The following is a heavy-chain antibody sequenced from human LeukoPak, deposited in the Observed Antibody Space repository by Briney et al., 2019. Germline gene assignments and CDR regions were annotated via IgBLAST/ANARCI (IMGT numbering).Heavy chain of an antibody. CDR3: AMGSPTTPCDSSGYRDY. CDR1: GGTFSSYA. Sequence: SVKVSCKASGGTFSSYAISWVRQAPGQGLEWMGGIIPIFGTANYAQKFQGRVTITADESTSTAYMELSSLRSEDTAVYYCAMGSPTTPCDSSGYRDYWGQGTLVTVSS. J-gene: IGHJ4*02. D-gene: IGHD3-22*01. CDR2: IIPIFGTA. V-gene: IGHV1-69*01.